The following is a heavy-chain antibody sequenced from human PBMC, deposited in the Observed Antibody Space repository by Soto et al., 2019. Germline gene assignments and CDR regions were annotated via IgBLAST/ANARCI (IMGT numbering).Heavy chain of an antibody. D-gene: IGHD3-22*01. J-gene: IGHJ3*02. CDR1: GYTFTSYG. Sequence: QVQLVQSGAEVKKPGASVKVSCKASGYTFTSYGISWVRQAPGHGLEWMGWISAYNGNTNYAQKLQGRVTMTTDTSTSTDYMELRSLISGDTAVYYCARAGRGYYDAFDIWGQGTMVTVSS. CDR3: ARAGRGYYDAFDI. CDR2: ISAYNGNT. V-gene: IGHV1-18*04.